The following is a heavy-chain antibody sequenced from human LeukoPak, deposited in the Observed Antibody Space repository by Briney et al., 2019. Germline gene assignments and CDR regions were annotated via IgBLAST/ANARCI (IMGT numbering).Heavy chain of an antibody. Sequence: SETLSLTCTVSGGSISSYYWSWIRQPPGKGLEWIGYIYYSGSTNYNPSLKSRVTISVDTSKNQFSLKLSSVTAEDTAVYYCARYGSGSYYSRYWFDPWGQGTLVTVSS. J-gene: IGHJ5*02. V-gene: IGHV4-59*01. CDR2: IYYSGST. D-gene: IGHD3-10*01. CDR1: GGSISSYY. CDR3: ARYGSGSYYSRYWFDP.